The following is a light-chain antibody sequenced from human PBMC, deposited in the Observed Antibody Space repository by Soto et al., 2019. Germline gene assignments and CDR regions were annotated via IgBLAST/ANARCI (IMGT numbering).Light chain of an antibody. Sequence: DIQMTQSPSPLSASVGERVTITCRASQFIRNYLNWYQHKPGKAPKLLIYAASTLQGGVPSRFSGSGSGTDFTLTINSLQPEDFATYYCQQSYSAPYTFGQGVRLEIK. CDR3: QQSYSAPYT. V-gene: IGKV1-39*01. J-gene: IGKJ2*01. CDR2: AAS. CDR1: QFIRNY.